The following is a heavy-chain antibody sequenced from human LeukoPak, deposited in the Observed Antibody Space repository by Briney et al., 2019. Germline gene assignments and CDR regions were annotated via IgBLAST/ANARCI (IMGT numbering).Heavy chain of an antibody. V-gene: IGHV4-59*01. J-gene: IGHJ4*02. Sequence: SETLSLTCTVSGGSISSFYWSWIRQPPGKGLEWIGYIYYSGSTNYNPSLKSRVTISVDTSKNQFSLKLSSVAAADTAVYYCARGVEMATIRSAFDYWGQGTLVTVSS. D-gene: IGHD5-24*01. CDR3: ARGVEMATIRSAFDY. CDR2: IYYSGST. CDR1: GGSISSFY.